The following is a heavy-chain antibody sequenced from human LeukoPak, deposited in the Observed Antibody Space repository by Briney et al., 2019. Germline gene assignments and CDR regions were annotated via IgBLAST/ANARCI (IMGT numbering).Heavy chain of an antibody. D-gene: IGHD3-16*02. V-gene: IGHV4-31*03. J-gene: IGHJ3*02. CDR1: GGSISSGGYY. CDR3: AGVPVTRPGAFDI. CDR2: IYYSGST. Sequence: SETLSLTCTVSGGSISSGGYYWSWIRQHPGKGLEWIGYIYYSGSTYYNPSLKSRVTISVDTSKNPFSLKLSSVTGADTALYYCAGVPVTRPGAFDIWGQGTMVTVSS.